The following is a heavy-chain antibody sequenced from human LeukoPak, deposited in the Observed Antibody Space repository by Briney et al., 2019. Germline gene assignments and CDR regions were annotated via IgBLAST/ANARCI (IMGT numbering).Heavy chain of an antibody. CDR1: GFTFSSYG. CDR2: IWYDGSNK. J-gene: IGHJ4*02. Sequence: GRSLRLSCAASGFTFSSYGMHWVRQAPGKGLEWVAVIWYDGSNKYYADSVKGRFTISRDNSKNTLYLQMNSLRAEDTATYYCAKSPVGGSAAGFDYWGQGTLVTVSS. V-gene: IGHV3-33*06. CDR3: AKSPVGGSAAGFDY. D-gene: IGHD6-13*01.